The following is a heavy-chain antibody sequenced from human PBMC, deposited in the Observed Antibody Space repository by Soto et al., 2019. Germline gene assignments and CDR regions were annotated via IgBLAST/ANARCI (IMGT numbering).Heavy chain of an antibody. CDR2: INHSGST. CDR3: ARGRSYYGMDV. CDR1: GGSISSYY. J-gene: IGHJ6*02. Sequence: SETLSLTCTVSGGSISSYYWSWIRQPPGKGLEWIGEINHSGSTNYNPSLKSRVTISVDTSKNQFSLKLSSVTAADTAVYYCARGRSYYGMDVWGQGTTVTVSS. V-gene: IGHV4-34*01.